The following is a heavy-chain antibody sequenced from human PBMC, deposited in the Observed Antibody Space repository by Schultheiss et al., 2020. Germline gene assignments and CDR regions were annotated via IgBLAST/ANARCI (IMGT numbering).Heavy chain of an antibody. D-gene: IGHD6-13*01. CDR2: ISGSGGRT. J-gene: IGHJ4*02. CDR3: ARADFSSWYFFDY. CDR1: GFMFTTYA. Sequence: GGSLRLSCAASGFMFTTYAMSWVRQAPGKGLEWVSTISGSGGRTYHADSVKGRFIISRDNSKNTLFLQMNSLRAEDTAKYYCARADFSSWYFFDYWGQGTLVTVSS. V-gene: IGHV3-23*01.